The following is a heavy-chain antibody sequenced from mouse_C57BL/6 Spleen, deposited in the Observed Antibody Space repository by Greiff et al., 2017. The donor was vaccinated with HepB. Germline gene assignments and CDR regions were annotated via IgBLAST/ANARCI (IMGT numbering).Heavy chain of an antibody. J-gene: IGHJ2*01. CDR2: IDPETGGT. CDR3: TRRYYGSSYEYFDY. Sequence: QVQLKESGAELVRPGASVTLSCKASGYTFTDYEMHWVKQTPVHGLEWIGAIDPETGGTAYNQKFKGKAILTADKSSSTAYMELRSLTSEDSAVYYCTRRYYGSSYEYFDYWGQGTTLTVSS. V-gene: IGHV1-15*01. CDR1: GYTFTDYE. D-gene: IGHD1-1*01.